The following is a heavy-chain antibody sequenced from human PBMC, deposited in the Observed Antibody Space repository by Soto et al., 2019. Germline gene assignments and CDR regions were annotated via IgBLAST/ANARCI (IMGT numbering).Heavy chain of an antibody. CDR1: GYTFTSYG. J-gene: IGHJ4*02. CDR3: GRFSSGGSGSYFLGQSDY. D-gene: IGHD3-10*01. CDR2: ISAYNGNT. Sequence: ASVKVSCKASGYTFTSYGISWVRQAPGQGLEWMGWISAYNGNTNYAQKLQGRVTMTTDTSTSTAYMELRSLRSDDTAVYYCGRFSSGGSGSYFLGQSDYWGQGTLVTVSS. V-gene: IGHV1-18*01.